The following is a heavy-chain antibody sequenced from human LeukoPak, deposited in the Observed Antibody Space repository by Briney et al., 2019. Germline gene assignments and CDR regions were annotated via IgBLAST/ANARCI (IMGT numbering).Heavy chain of an antibody. J-gene: IGHJ4*02. CDR2: LSRDKSII. CDR1: GFTFSASG. Sequence: PGGSLRLSCAVSGFTFSASGMHWVRQAPGKGLEWVSYLSRDKSIIHYADSVKARFTISKDNVKNSLFLQMNSLRVDDTAVYFCVTDWPVWWGQGTLVTVSS. V-gene: IGHV3-48*01. D-gene: IGHD3-16*01. CDR3: VTDWPVW.